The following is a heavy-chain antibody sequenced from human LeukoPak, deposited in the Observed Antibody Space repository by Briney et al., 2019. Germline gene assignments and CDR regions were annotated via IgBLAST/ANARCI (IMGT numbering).Heavy chain of an antibody. Sequence: GGSLRLSCVTSGFPFTTYWIRWIRHAPGKGLEWVSRLSSDGSRSTYADSVKGRFIISRDNAKKTVYLQMNSLRVEDTAFYFCARFAAYEYHFDYWGRGALVTVSS. D-gene: IGHD5-12*01. V-gene: IGHV3-74*03. J-gene: IGHJ4*02. CDR2: LSSDGSRS. CDR1: GFPFTTYW. CDR3: ARFAAYEYHFDY.